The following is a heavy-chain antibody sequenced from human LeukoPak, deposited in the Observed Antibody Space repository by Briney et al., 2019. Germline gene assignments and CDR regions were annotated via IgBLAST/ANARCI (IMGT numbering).Heavy chain of an antibody. Sequence: SESLSPTCAVSVGSTSTYLWSSIRRSPGQGLGWIGYIYHGGSTFYNPSLKSRVPISVDRSKNQFSLKLSSVTAADTAVYYCARRRTRLDYWGQGTLVTVS. CDR2: IYHGGST. V-gene: IGHV4-59*12. CDR1: VGSTSTYL. CDR3: ARRRTRLDY. J-gene: IGHJ4*02. D-gene: IGHD3-22*01.